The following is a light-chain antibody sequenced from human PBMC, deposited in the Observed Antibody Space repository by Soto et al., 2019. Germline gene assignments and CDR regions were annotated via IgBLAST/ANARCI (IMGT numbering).Light chain of an antibody. V-gene: IGLV1-51*02. J-gene: IGLJ1*01. Sequence: QSVLTQPPSVSAAPGQKVTISCSGSSSNIGNNYVSWYQQLPGTAPKLLIFENNKRPSGIPDRFSASKSGTSATLAITGLHTGDAADYYCGTWDNSLSLPYVFGTGTKVTVL. CDR3: GTWDNSLSLPYV. CDR1: SSNIGNNY. CDR2: ENN.